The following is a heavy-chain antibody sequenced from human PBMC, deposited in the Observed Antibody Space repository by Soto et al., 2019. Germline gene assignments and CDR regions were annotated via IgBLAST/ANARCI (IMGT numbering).Heavy chain of an antibody. Sequence: SETLSLTCTVSGGSISSSSYYWGWIRQPPGKGLEWIGSIYYSGSTYYNPSLKSRVTVSVDTSKNQFSLKLSSVTAADTAVYYCAMQLAGYYYYGMDVWGQGTTVTVS. CDR2: IYYSGST. D-gene: IGHD1-1*01. CDR1: GGSISSSSYY. J-gene: IGHJ6*02. CDR3: AMQLAGYYYYGMDV. V-gene: IGHV4-39*01.